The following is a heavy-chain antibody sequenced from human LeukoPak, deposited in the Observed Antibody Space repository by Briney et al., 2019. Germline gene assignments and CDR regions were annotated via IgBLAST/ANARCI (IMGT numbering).Heavy chain of an antibody. CDR3: ARGIGWNDKGAFDI. J-gene: IGHJ3*02. CDR2: ISNTGGTI. D-gene: IGHD1-1*01. V-gene: IGHV3-48*01. Sequence: GGSLRLSCAPSEFSFRSHSMNWVRQAPGKGLEWISFISNTGGTIYYADSVKGRFTISRDNSKNTLYLQMNSLRAEDTAVYYCARGIGWNDKGAFDIWGQGTMVTVSS. CDR1: EFSFRSHS.